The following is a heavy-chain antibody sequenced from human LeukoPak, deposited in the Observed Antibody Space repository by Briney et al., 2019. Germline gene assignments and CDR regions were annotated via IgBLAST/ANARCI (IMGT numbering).Heavy chain of an antibody. CDR3: ARGNGIAAADPYCYYYGMDV. J-gene: IGHJ6*02. CDR2: INHSGST. V-gene: IGHV4-34*01. CDR1: GGSFSGYY. Sequence: SETLSLTCAVYGGSFSGYYWSWIRQPPGKGLEWIGEINHSGSTNYNPSLKSRVTISVDTSKNQFSLKLSSVTAADTAVYYCARGNGIAAADPYCYYYGMDVWGQGTTVTVSS. D-gene: IGHD6-13*01.